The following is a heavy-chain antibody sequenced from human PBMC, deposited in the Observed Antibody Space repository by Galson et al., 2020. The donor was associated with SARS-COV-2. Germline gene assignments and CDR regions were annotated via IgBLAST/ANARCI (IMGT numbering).Heavy chain of an antibody. V-gene: IGHV1-24*01. D-gene: IGHD2-15*01. CDR2: FDPEYGEP. CDR3: VTDLKFSRTPGWFDP. J-gene: IGHJ5*02. CDR1: GYILSEIC. Sequence: ASVQVSCKVSGYILSEICMHWVRHAPGKELAWMVGFDPEYGEPIYSQNFEGRVTMTEDTSTDTGYMELNDLRSEDTAVYYCVTDLKFSRTPGWFDPWGQGTLVTVSS.